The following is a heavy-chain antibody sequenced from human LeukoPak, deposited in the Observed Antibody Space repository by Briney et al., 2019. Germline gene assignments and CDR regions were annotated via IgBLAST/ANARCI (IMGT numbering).Heavy chain of an antibody. CDR2: IIPIFGTA. D-gene: IGHD3-22*01. Sequence: SVKVSCTSSGGTFSSYAIIWVRRAPGQGLEWMGEIIPIFGTANYAQKFQGRVTITTDESTSTAYMELSSVRSEDTAVYYCARDRAPYYDSSGYYYRRFDYWGQGTLVTVSS. V-gene: IGHV1-69*05. J-gene: IGHJ4*02. CDR1: GGTFSSYA. CDR3: ARDRAPYYDSSGYYYRRFDY.